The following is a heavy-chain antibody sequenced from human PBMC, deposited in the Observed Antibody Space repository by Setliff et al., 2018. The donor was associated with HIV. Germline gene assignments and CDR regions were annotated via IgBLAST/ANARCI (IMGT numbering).Heavy chain of an antibody. CDR1: GGPFSSYY. D-gene: IGHD3-10*01. CDR3: ARSIYGSGSYPLDY. V-gene: IGHV4-4*07. J-gene: IGHJ4*02. Sequence: SETLSLTCAVSGGPFSSYYWSWIRQPAGKGLEWIGRIYTSGSTNYNPSLKSRVTMSVDTSKNQFSLKLSSVTAADTAVYFCARSIYGSGSYPLDYWGQGILVTVSS. CDR2: IYTSGST.